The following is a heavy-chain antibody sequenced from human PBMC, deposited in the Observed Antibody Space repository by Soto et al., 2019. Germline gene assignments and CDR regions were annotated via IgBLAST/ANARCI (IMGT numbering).Heavy chain of an antibody. CDR2: ISAYNGNT. CDR3: ARDIVVVPAAIGYNWFDP. J-gene: IGHJ5*02. D-gene: IGHD2-2*01. V-gene: IGHV1-18*01. CDR1: CSTFTSYG. Sequence: ASLQVSCNASCSTFTSYGISWVRQAPVQGLEWMGWISAYNGNTNYAQKLQGRVTMTTDTSTSTAYMELRSLRSDDTAVYYCARDIVVVPAAIGYNWFDPWGQGTLVTVSS.